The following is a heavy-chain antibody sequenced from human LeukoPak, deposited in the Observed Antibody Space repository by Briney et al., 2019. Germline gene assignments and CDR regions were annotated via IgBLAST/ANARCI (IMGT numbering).Heavy chain of an antibody. CDR1: GFTFDDYA. Sequence: PGRSLRLSCAASGFTFDDYAMHWVRQAPGKGLEWVSGISWNSGSIGYADSVKGRFTISRDNAKNSLYLQMNSLRAEDTALYYCAKGGRPVVVIPPDYWGQGTLVTVSS. D-gene: IGHD3-22*01. CDR3: AKGGRPVVVIPPDY. J-gene: IGHJ4*02. V-gene: IGHV3-9*01. CDR2: ISWNSGSI.